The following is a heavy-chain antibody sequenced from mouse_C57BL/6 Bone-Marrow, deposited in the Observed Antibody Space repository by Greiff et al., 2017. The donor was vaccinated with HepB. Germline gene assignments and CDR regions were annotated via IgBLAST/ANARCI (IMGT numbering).Heavy chain of an antibody. V-gene: IGHV1-81*01. CDR3: ASSITTVVATDFDY. D-gene: IGHD1-1*01. CDR1: GYTFTSYG. Sequence: QVQLKHSGAELARPGASVKLSCKASGYTFTSYGISWVKQRTGQGLEWIGEIYPRSGNTYYNEKFKGKATLTADKSSSTAYMELRSLTSEDSAVYFCASSITTVVATDFDYWGQGTTLTVSS. J-gene: IGHJ2*01. CDR2: IYPRSGNT.